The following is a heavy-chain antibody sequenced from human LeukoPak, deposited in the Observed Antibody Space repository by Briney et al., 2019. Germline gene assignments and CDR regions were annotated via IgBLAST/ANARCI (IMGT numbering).Heavy chain of an antibody. Sequence: SSETLSLTCTVSGGSIRSGSHYWAWIRQPPGKGLEWIGSIYYSGSTYYSPSLENRVTISIDTSKNHFSLKLSSLSAADTSVYYCAKRDDSGGNLVDLWGQGTLVTVS. CDR1: GGSIRSGSHY. D-gene: IGHD3-22*01. CDR3: AKRDDSGGNLVDL. CDR2: IYYSGST. J-gene: IGHJ4*02. V-gene: IGHV4-39*02.